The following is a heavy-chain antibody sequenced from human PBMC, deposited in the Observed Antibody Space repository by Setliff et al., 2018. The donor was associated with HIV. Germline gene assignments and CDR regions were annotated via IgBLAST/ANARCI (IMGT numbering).Heavy chain of an antibody. V-gene: IGHV4-39*01. D-gene: IGHD3-3*01. J-gene: IGHJ4*02. CDR1: GGSISSGSYY. CDR2: IHFSGST. CDR3: VRPSLGIGGGSFFHN. Sequence: PSETLSLTCTVSGGSISSGSYYWGWIRQPPGKGLEWIGSIHFSGSTKYTQSLKSRVTIWVDTSKNQFSLKVNSVTAADTAVYYCVRPSLGIGGGSFFHNWGQGTLVTVSS.